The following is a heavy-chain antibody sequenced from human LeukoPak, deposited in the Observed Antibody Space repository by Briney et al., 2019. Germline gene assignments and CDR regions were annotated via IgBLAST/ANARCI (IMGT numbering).Heavy chain of an antibody. V-gene: IGHV3-21*06. CDR1: GFAFSSYN. CDR3: ARAGTCSSTSCDGGIEY. Sequence: GGSLRLSCAASGFAFSSYNMKWVRQAPGKGLEWVSFISTTSTYIYYADSEKGRFTVSRDNSKNLLYLQMDSLRVEDTAVYYCARAGTCSSTSCDGGIEYWGQGTLVTVSS. CDR2: ISTTSTYI. D-gene: IGHD2-2*01. J-gene: IGHJ4*02.